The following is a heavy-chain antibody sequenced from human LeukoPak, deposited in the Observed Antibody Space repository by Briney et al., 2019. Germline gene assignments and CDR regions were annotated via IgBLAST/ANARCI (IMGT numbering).Heavy chain of an antibody. CDR1: GGSISSYY. J-gene: IGHJ4*02. Sequence: SETLSLTCTVSGGSISSYYWSWIRQPPGKGLEWIGYIYYSGSTNYNPSLKSRVTVSVDTFKNQFSLKLSSVTAADTAVYYCATSSMVRGVISDWGQGTLVTVSS. CDR3: ATSSMVRGVISD. CDR2: IYYSGST. V-gene: IGHV4-59*01. D-gene: IGHD3-10*01.